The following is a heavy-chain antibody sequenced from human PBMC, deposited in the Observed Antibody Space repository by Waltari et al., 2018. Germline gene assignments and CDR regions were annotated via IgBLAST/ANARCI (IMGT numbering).Heavy chain of an antibody. V-gene: IGHV4-39*07. D-gene: IGHD3-3*01. CDR1: GGSISSSSYY. Sequence: QLQLQESGPGLVKPSETLSLTCTVSGGSISSSSYYWGWIRPPPGTGLEWIGSIYYSGSTYYNPSLKSRVTISVDTSKNQFSLKLSSVTAADTAVYYCARHEGLSGLRFLEWYPGVVDYWGQGTLVTVSS. CDR2: IYYSGST. CDR3: ARHEGLSGLRFLEWYPGVVDY. J-gene: IGHJ4*02.